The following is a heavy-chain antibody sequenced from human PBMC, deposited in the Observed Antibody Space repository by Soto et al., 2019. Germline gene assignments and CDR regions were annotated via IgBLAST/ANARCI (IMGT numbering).Heavy chain of an antibody. V-gene: IGHV3-33*01. J-gene: IGHJ4*02. D-gene: IGHD6-13*01. CDR2: IWYDGSNK. Sequence: GGSLRLSCAASGFTFSSYGMHWVRQAPGKGLERVAVIWYDGSNKYYADSVKGRFTISRDNSKNTLYLQMNSLRAEDTAVYYCARDPLRHLAAAGTPTFDYWGLGPLATASS. CDR1: GFTFSSYG. CDR3: ARDPLRHLAAAGTPTFDY.